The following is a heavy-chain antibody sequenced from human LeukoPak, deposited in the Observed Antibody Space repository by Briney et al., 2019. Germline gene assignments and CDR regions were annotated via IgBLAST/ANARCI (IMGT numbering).Heavy chain of an antibody. V-gene: IGHV4-59*08. D-gene: IGHD3-9*01. CDR1: GGSISSYY. Sequence: SETLSLTCTVSGGSISSYYWSWIRQPPGKGLEWIGYIYYSGTTYYNPSLMSRVTISVDTSKNQFSLKLSSVTAADTAVYHCARGFYDILTGYYKYYFDYWGQGTQVSVSS. J-gene: IGHJ4*02. CDR2: IYYSGTT. CDR3: ARGFYDILTGYYKYYFDY.